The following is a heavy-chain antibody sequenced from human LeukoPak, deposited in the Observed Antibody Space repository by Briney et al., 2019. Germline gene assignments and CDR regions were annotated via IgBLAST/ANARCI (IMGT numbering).Heavy chain of an antibody. J-gene: IGHJ6*02. D-gene: IGHD2-2*01. V-gene: IGHV5-51*01. CDR3: ARLLGYCSSTSCHGWGYYYGMDV. CDR2: IYPGDSDT. CDR1: GYSFTSYW. Sequence: PGESLKISCKGSGYSFTSYWIGWVRQMPGKGLEWMGIIYPGDSDTRYSPSFQGQVTISADKSISTAYLQWSSLKASDTAMYYCARLLGYCSSTSCHGWGYYYGMDVWGQGTTVTVSS.